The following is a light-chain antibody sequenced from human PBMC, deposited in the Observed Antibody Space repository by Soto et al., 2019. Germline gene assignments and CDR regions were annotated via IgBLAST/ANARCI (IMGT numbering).Light chain of an antibody. Sequence: QSALTQPRSVSGSPGQSVSISCTGTSNDVGGYNYVSWYQQHPGKAPELIIYDVIKRPLGVSDRISGSKSGNTASLIISGLQPEDEADYYCCSYAGTDAFVVFGGGTKVTVL. V-gene: IGLV2-11*01. CDR2: DVI. CDR3: CSYAGTDAFVV. CDR1: SNDVGGYNY. J-gene: IGLJ2*01.